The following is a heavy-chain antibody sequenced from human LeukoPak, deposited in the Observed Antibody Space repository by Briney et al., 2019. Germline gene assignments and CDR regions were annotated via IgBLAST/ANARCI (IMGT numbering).Heavy chain of an antibody. CDR2: IWYDGSNK. Sequence: TGGSLRLSCAASGFTFSSYGMHWVRQAPGKGLEGVAVIWYDGSNKYYADSVKGRFTISRDNSKNTLYLQMNSLRAEDTAVYYCARGGAMTTVANFDYWGQGTLVTVSS. J-gene: IGHJ4*02. V-gene: IGHV3-33*01. CDR1: GFTFSSYG. D-gene: IGHD4-23*01. CDR3: ARGGAMTTVANFDY.